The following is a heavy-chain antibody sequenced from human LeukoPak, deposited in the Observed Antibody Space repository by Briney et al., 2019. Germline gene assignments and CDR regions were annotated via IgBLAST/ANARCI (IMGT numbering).Heavy chain of an antibody. CDR3: ARGRSYDYGDYGHNWFDP. D-gene: IGHD4-17*01. Sequence: SETLPLTCTVSGGSISSYYWSWIRQPPGKGLEWIGYIYYSGSTNYNPSLKSRVTISVDTSKNQFSLKLSSVTAADTAVYYCARGRSYDYGDYGHNWFDPWGQGTLVTVSS. V-gene: IGHV4-59*01. J-gene: IGHJ5*02. CDR2: IYYSGST. CDR1: GGSISSYY.